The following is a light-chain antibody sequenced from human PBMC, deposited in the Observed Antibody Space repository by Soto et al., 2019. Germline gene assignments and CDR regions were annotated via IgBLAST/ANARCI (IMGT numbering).Light chain of an antibody. CDR1: QSVRSN. CDR2: DAS. J-gene: IGKJ2*01. Sequence: EVVMTQSPATLSVSPGERATLSCRASQSVRSNLVWYQQKPGQPPRLLIYDASTRANGIPARFSGSGSGTDFTLTISSLQSEDFALYVCQQCNNWPYTFGLGTKLEIK. CDR3: QQCNNWPYT. V-gene: IGKV3-15*01.